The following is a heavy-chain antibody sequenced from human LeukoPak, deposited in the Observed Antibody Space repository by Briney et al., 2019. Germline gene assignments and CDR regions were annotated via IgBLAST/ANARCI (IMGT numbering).Heavy chain of an antibody. CDR3: ARSTIFGVAHLGFDR. V-gene: IGHV4-34*01. D-gene: IGHD3-3*01. CDR1: GGSFSGYY. CDR2: INHSGST. Sequence: PSETLSLTCAVYGGSFSGYYWSWIRQPPGKGLEWIGEINHSGSTNYNPSLTSRVPISVDTSKNQFSLKLSSVTAADTAVYYCARSTIFGVAHLGFDRWGQGTLVTVSS. J-gene: IGHJ5*02.